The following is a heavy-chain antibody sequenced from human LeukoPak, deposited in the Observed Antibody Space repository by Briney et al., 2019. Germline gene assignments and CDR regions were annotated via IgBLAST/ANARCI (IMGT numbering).Heavy chain of an antibody. CDR3: ARVPAGDGYKQGTFDY. CDR2: ISAYNGNT. J-gene: IGHJ4*02. V-gene: IGHV1-18*04. CDR1: GYTFTGYY. D-gene: IGHD5-24*01. Sequence: ASVKVSCKASGYTFTGYYMHWVRQAPGQGLEWMGWISAYNGNTNYAQKLQGRVTMTTDTSTSTAYMELRSLRSDDTAVYYCARVPAGDGYKQGTFDYWGQGTLVTVSS.